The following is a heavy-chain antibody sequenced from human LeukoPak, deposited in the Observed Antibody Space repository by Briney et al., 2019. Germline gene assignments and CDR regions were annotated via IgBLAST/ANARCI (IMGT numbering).Heavy chain of an antibody. Sequence: TGGSLRLSCAASGFTFSSYSMKWVRQAPGKGLEWVSSISSSSSYNYYADSVNGRFTISRDNAKNSLYLQMNSLRAEDTAVYYCARDYGNPRHFDYWGQGTLVTVSS. J-gene: IGHJ4*02. V-gene: IGHV3-21*01. CDR2: ISSSSSYN. D-gene: IGHD4-11*01. CDR3: ARDYGNPRHFDY. CDR1: GFTFSSYS.